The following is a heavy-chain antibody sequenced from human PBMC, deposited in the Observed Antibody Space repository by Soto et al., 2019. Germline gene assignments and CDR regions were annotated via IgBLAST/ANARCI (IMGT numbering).Heavy chain of an antibody. Sequence: ASVKGSFKASGSTFSSYSINWGRQATGQGLEWMGWMNPNSGNTGYAQKFQGRVTMTRNTSISTAYMEPSSLRSEDTAVYYCARDSPMYSSGLDYWGQGTLVTVSS. J-gene: IGHJ4*02. CDR2: MNPNSGNT. CDR3: ARDSPMYSSGLDY. D-gene: IGHD6-19*01. CDR1: GSTFSSYS. V-gene: IGHV1-8*02.